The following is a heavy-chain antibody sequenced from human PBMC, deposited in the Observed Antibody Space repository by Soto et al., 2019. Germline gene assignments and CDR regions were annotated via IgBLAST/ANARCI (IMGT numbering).Heavy chain of an antibody. D-gene: IGHD4-17*01. CDR1: GGSISSGGYS. V-gene: IGHV4-30-2*01. Sequence: SETLSLTCAVSGGSISSGGYSWSWIRQPPGKGLEWIGYIYHSGSTYYNPSLKIRVTISVDRSKNQFSLKLSSVTAADTAVYYGARAPYGDYEITSFDYWGQGTLVTVSS. CDR2: IYHSGST. CDR3: ARAPYGDYEITSFDY. J-gene: IGHJ4*02.